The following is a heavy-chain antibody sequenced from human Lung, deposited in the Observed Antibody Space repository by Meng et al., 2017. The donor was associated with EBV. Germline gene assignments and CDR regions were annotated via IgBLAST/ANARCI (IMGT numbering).Heavy chain of an antibody. V-gene: IGHV4-39*01. Sequence: QLKLPESGPGLVKPSETLSLTCIVSDDSIANDNYFWDWIRQPPGKGLEWIGSIHHGGSTYYNPSLKSRLTVSADTSKNQFSLKLSSVTAADTAVYYCARRAVSFFDHWGQGTLVTVSS. CDR1: DDSIANDNYF. D-gene: IGHD1-26*01. J-gene: IGHJ4*02. CDR2: IHHGGST. CDR3: ARRAVSFFDH.